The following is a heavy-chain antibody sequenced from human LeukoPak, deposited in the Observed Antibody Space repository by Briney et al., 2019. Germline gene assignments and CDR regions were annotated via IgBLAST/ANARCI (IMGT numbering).Heavy chain of an antibody. CDR2: IYYSGST. J-gene: IGHJ4*02. Sequence: PSETLSLTCTVSGGSISSGGYYWSWIRQHPGKGLEWIGYIYYSGSTYYNPSLKSRVTISVDTSKNQFSLKLSSVTAADTAVYYCAREGYYDSSGYFRSKTNLDYWGQGTLVTVSS. CDR3: AREGYYDSSGYFRSKTNLDY. D-gene: IGHD3-22*01. CDR1: GGSISSGGYY. V-gene: IGHV4-31*03.